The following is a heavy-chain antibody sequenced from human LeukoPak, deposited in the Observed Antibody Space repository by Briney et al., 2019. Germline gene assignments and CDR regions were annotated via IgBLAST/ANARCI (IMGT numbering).Heavy chain of an antibody. Sequence: ASVKVSCKASGYTFTSYDINWVRQATGQGLEWMGWMSPNSGNTGYAQKFQGGVTITRNTSISTAYMELSSLRSEDTAVYYCARVGCSSTSTHYYYYYYMDVWGKGTTVTVSS. CDR2: MSPNSGNT. CDR3: ARVGCSSTSTHYYYYYYMDV. D-gene: IGHD2-2*01. V-gene: IGHV1-8*03. CDR1: GYTFTSYD. J-gene: IGHJ6*03.